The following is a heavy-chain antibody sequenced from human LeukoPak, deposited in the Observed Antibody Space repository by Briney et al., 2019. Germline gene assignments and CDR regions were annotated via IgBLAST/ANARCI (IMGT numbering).Heavy chain of an antibody. CDR3: ATIAASDAEYFQH. V-gene: IGHV5-51*01. D-gene: IGHD6-6*01. CDR1: GYSFTSYW. CDR2: IYPGDSDT. J-gene: IGHJ1*01. Sequence: GESLKISCKGSGYSFTSYWIGWVRQMPGKGLEWMGIIYPGDSDTRYSPSFQGQVTISADKSISTAYLQWSSLKASDTAMYYCATIAASDAEYFQHWGQGTLVTVSS.